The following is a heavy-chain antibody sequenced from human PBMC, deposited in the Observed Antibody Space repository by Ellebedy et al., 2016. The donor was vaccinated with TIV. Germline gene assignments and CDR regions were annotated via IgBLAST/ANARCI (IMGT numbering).Heavy chain of an antibody. CDR2: INPNSGGT. V-gene: IGHV1-2*02. Sequence: ASVKVSCXASGYTFTGYYMHWVRQAPGQGLEWMGWINPNSGGTNYAQKFQGRVTMTRDTSISTAYMELSRLRSDDTAVYYCARDLPGSSSWYDYWGQGTLVTVSS. CDR3: ARDLPGSSSWYDY. D-gene: IGHD6-13*01. CDR1: GYTFTGYY. J-gene: IGHJ4*02.